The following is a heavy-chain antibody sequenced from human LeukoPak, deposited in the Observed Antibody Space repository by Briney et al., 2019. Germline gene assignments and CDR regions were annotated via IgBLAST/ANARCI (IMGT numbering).Heavy chain of an antibody. Sequence: GGSLRLSCAASGFTFSSYSMNWVRQAPGKGLEWVSSISSSSSYIYYADSVKGRFTISRDNAKNSLYLQMNSLGAEDTAVYYCARDGNFGADAFDIWGQGTMVTVSS. V-gene: IGHV3-21*01. CDR3: ARDGNFGADAFDI. CDR1: GFTFSSYS. J-gene: IGHJ3*02. CDR2: ISSSSSYI. D-gene: IGHD3-3*01.